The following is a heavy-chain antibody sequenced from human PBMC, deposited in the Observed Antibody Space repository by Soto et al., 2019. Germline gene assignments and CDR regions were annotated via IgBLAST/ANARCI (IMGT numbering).Heavy chain of an antibody. V-gene: IGHV3-23*01. CDR2: ISDSGDTT. D-gene: IGHD1-1*01. J-gene: IGHJ4*02. CDR1: GFPFSAYN. CDR3: AKDKPGTTSFDY. Sequence: PGGSLRLSCTGSGFPFSAYNINWVRQAPGKWLEWVSAISDSGDTTHYADSVKGRFTISRDTSKNTLYLQMNTLRAEDTAVYYCAKDKPGTTSFDYWGQVXPVTVYS.